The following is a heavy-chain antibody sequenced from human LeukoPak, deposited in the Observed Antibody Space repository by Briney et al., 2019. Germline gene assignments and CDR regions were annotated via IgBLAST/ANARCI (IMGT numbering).Heavy chain of an antibody. J-gene: IGHJ4*02. D-gene: IGHD6-19*01. Sequence: PSGTLSLTCAVSGGSISSSNWWSWVRPPPGKGLEWIGEIYHSGSTNYNPSLKSRVTISVDKSKNQFSLKLSSVTAADTAVYYCARAPPLRRVSSGCLGDWGQGTLVTVSS. CDR2: IYHSGST. CDR3: ARAPPLRRVSSGCLGD. V-gene: IGHV4-4*02. CDR1: GGSISSSNW.